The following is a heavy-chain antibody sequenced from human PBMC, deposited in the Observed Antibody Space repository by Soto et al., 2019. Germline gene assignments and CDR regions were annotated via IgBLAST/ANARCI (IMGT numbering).Heavy chain of an antibody. J-gene: IGHJ6*02. V-gene: IGHV1-3*01. Sequence: ASVKVSCEASGYTLTSYAMHWVRQAPGQRLEWMGWINAGNGNTKYSQKFQGRVTITRDTSASTAYMELSSLRSEDTAVYYCARDITIFGVVIIEYGMDVWGQGTTVTVSS. CDR1: GYTLTSYA. CDR3: ARDITIFGVVIIEYGMDV. D-gene: IGHD3-3*01. CDR2: INAGNGNT.